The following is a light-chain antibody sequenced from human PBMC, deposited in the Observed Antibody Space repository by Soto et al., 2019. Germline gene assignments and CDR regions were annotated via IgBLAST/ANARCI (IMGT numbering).Light chain of an antibody. CDR2: DAF. J-gene: IGKJ3*01. Sequence: DIQMTQSPSSLSASVGDRVTITCQASQDIDRYLNWYQQKPGKAPKLLIYDAFRLETGVPPRFSGDGYGTDFTLIIHSLQPEDTVTYYCQQYESLDSFGPGTKVDL. CDR3: QQYESLDS. CDR1: QDIDRY. V-gene: IGKV1-33*01.